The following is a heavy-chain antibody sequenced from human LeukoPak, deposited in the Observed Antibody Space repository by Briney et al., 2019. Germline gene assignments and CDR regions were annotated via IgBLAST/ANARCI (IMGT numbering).Heavy chain of an antibody. V-gene: IGHV3-74*01. J-gene: IGHJ6*02. CDR2: INSDGSST. CDR1: GFTFSSYW. Sequence: PGGSLRLSCAASGFTFSSYWMHWVRQAPGKGLVWVSRINSDGSSTSYADSVKGRFTISRDNAKNSLYLQMNSLRAEDTAVYYCARDRRRVGGSGSYYLYYYGMDVWGQGTTVTVSS. CDR3: ARDRRRVGGSGSYYLYYYGMDV. D-gene: IGHD3-10*01.